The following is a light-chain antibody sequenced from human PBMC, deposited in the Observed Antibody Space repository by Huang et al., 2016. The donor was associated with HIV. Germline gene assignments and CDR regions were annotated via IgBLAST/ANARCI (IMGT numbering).Light chain of an antibody. CDR2: DAS. Sequence: EIVLTQSPATLSLSPGERATLSCRASQRVRSYLAWYQQKPGQAPRLLIYDASSRATGIPARFSGSGSGTDFTLTISNLQSEDFAVYYCQQRSAWPLTFGGGTKVEI. CDR1: QRVRSY. V-gene: IGKV3-11*01. CDR3: QQRSAWPLT. J-gene: IGKJ4*01.